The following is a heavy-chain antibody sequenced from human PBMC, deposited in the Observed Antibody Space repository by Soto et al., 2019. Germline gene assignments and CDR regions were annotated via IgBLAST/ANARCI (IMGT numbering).Heavy chain of an antibody. D-gene: IGHD4-17*01. CDR2: ISGSGGST. CDR1: GFTFSSYA. V-gene: IGHV3-23*01. J-gene: IGHJ4*02. Sequence: GGSLRLSCAASGFTFSSYAMSWVRQAPGKGLEWVSAISGSGGSTYYADSVKGRFTISRDNSKNTLYLQMNSLRAEDTAVYYCAKALDYGVFNVGRYFDYWGQGTLVTVSS. CDR3: AKALDYGVFNVGRYFDY.